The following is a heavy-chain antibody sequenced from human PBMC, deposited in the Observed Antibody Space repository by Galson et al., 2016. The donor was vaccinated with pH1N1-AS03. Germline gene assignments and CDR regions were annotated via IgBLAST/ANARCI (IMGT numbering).Heavy chain of an antibody. CDR3: ARRDSSWYRGFDI. Sequence: ETLSLTCTVSGGSISNYYWSWIRQSPGKGLEWIGYIYKIGSTNYNPSLKSRVTISVDTSKNRFSLRLSSVTAADTAVYYCARRDSSWYRGFDIWGQGTMVTVPS. D-gene: IGHD6-13*01. CDR1: GGSISNYY. J-gene: IGHJ3*02. CDR2: IYKIGST. V-gene: IGHV4-59*08.